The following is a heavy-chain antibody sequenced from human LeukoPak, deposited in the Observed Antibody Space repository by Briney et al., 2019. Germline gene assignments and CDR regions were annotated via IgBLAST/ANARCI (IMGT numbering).Heavy chain of an antibody. J-gene: IGHJ6*02. CDR2: IRSRAYSGTT. V-gene: IGHV3-49*04. Sequence: GGSLRLSCTASGFTFGDYSMSWVRQAPGKGLEWVGIIRSRAYSGTTEYAAPVKGRFAISRDDIKGIAYLQMNSLKTEDTAAYYCTSGPTGYCSGGSCYSGYYYGMDVWGQGTTVTVSS. CDR3: TSGPTGYCSGGSCYSGYYYGMDV. CDR1: GFTFGDYS. D-gene: IGHD2-15*01.